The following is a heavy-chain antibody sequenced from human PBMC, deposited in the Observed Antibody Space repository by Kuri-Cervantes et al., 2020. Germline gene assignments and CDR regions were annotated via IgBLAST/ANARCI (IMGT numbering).Heavy chain of an antibody. CDR2: INHSGST. CDR3: ARMTAKIYQPLLH. V-gene: IGHV4-34*01. J-gene: IGHJ4*02. Sequence: SETLSLTCAVYGGSFSGYYWSWIRQPPGKGLEWIGEINHSGSTNYNPSLKSRVTISVDTSKNQFSLKLSSATAANTAVYYCARMTAKIYQPLLHWGQGTLVTVSS. D-gene: IGHD2-21*02. CDR1: GGSFSGYY.